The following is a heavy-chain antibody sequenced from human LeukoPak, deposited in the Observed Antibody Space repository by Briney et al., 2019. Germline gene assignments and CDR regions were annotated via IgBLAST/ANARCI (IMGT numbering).Heavy chain of an antibody. D-gene: IGHD3-22*01. CDR3: ARVNYYDSSGCFGY. J-gene: IGHJ4*02. CDR2: ISSSSSTI. V-gene: IGHV3-48*04. CDR1: GFTFSSYS. Sequence: GGSLRLSCAASGFTFSSYSMNWVRQSPGKGLEWVSYISSSSSTIYYADSVKGRFTISRDNAKNPLYLQMNSLRAEDTAVYYCARVNYYDSSGCFGYWGQGTLVTVSS.